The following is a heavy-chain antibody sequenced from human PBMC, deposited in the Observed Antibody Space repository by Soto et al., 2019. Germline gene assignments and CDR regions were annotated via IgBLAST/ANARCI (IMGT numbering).Heavy chain of an antibody. CDR3: ARVKQQLDYYYGMDV. D-gene: IGHD6-13*01. Sequence: GASVKVSCKASGYTFTSYGISWVRQAPGQGLEWMGWISANNGNTNYAQKLQGRVTMTTDKSTSTAYMELSSLRSEDTAVYYCARVKQQLDYYYGMDVWGQGTTVTVSS. J-gene: IGHJ6*02. V-gene: IGHV1-18*01. CDR1: GYTFTSYG. CDR2: ISANNGNT.